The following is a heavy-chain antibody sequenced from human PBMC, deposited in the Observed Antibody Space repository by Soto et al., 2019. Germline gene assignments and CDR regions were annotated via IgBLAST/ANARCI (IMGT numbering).Heavy chain of an antibody. V-gene: IGHV4-59*01. Sequence: SETLSLTCTVSVGSISSYYWSWIRQPPGKGLEWIGYIYYSGSTNYNPSLKSRVTISVDTSKNQFSLKLSSVTAADTAVYYCARVAVFWSGYPYYFDYWGQGTLVTVSS. J-gene: IGHJ4*02. CDR3: ARVAVFWSGYPYYFDY. CDR1: VGSISSYY. CDR2: IYYSGST. D-gene: IGHD3-3*01.